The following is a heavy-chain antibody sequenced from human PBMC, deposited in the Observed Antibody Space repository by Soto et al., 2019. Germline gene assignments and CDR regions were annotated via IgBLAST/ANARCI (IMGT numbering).Heavy chain of an antibody. V-gene: IGHV1-46*03. CDR2: INPSGVST. CDR1: GFTFTWYY. Sequence: QVQLVQSGAEVKEPGASVKVSCKASGFTFTWYYMHWVRQAPGQGLEWMGIINPSGVSTSYAQKFQGRVTMTRDTSTSTGYMELSSLRSEDTAVYYCTRTKTNQNAEYFEYWGQGTLVTVSS. J-gene: IGHJ1*01. CDR3: TRTKTNQNAEYFEY.